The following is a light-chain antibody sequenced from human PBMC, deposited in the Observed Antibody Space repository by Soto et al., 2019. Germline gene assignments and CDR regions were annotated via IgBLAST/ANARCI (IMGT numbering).Light chain of an antibody. J-gene: IGKJ4*01. V-gene: IGKV1-5*03. Sequence: DIQLTQSPSTLSASVGDRVTITCRASQSISSWLAWYQQKPGKAPKLLVYKASSLESGVPSRFSGSGSATEFTLTITILQPDDFATYYCQQYEAYPLTFGVGTKVEI. CDR1: QSISSW. CDR2: KAS. CDR3: QQYEAYPLT.